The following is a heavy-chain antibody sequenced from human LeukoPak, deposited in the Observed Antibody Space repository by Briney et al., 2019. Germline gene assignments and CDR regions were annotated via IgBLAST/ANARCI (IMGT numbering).Heavy chain of an antibody. CDR3: ARGQNYYDGSGYSLDAFDI. CDR1: GGSISSYY. D-gene: IGHD3-22*01. CDR2: IYYSGST. J-gene: IGHJ3*02. V-gene: IGHV4-59*01. Sequence: SETLSLTCTVSGGSISSYYWSWIRQPPGKGLEWIGYIYYSGSTNYNPSLKSRVTISVDTSKNQFSLKLSSVTAADTAVYFCARGQNYYDGSGYSLDAFDIWGQGTLVTVSS.